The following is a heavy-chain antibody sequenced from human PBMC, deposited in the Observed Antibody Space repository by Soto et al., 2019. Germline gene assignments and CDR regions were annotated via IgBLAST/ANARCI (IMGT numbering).Heavy chain of an antibody. V-gene: IGHV3-30-3*01. CDR3: ARDPGIAVAPFDY. D-gene: IGHD6-19*01. CDR2: ISYDGSNK. CDR1: GFTFSSYA. Sequence: QVQLVESGGGVVQPGRSLRLSCAASGFTFSSYAMHWVRQAPGKGLEWVAVISYDGSNKYYADSVKGRFTISRDNSKNTLYLQMNSLRAEDTAVYYCARDPGIAVAPFDYWGQGTPVTVSS. J-gene: IGHJ4*02.